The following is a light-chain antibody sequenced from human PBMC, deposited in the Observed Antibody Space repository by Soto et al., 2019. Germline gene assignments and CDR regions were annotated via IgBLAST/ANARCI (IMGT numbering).Light chain of an antibody. Sequence: DIQMTESPSSLSASIGDSVTITSRASQSVRTYLNWYQQKPGKAPNILIYGVSTLHSGVPLRFSGSGSGTDFTLTISSLNPEDFATYYCQQSYSSPWTFGPGTKVDIK. CDR3: QQSYSSPWT. CDR1: QSVRTY. CDR2: GVS. J-gene: IGKJ1*01. V-gene: IGKV1-39*01.